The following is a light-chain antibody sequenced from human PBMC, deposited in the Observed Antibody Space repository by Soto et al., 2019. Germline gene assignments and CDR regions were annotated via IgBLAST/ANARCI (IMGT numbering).Light chain of an antibody. CDR3: TSPTPGSLYV. Sequence: QSALTQPASVSGSPGQSITISCTGTSSDVGGYNYVSWYQQDPGRLPKLLIYKVSNRPSGSSNRFSGSKSGNTASLTISGRQAEDVADYFCTSPTPGSLYVFGSGTKLTVL. CDR1: SSDVGGYNY. J-gene: IGLJ1*01. CDR2: KVS. V-gene: IGLV2-14*01.